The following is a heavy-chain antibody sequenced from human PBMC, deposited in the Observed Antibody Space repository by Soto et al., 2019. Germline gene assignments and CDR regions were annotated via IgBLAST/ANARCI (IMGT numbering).Heavy chain of an antibody. D-gene: IGHD2-8*01. CDR2: INPNSGGT. J-gene: IGHJ4*02. CDR3: AGTGGDCTKGVCYDS. V-gene: IGHV1-2*02. CDR1: GYTFTGYY. Sequence: GASVKVSCKASGYTFTGYYMHWVRQAPGQGLEWMGWINPNSGGTNYAQNVQGRVTVTADRSTTTAYMEVRSLTSDDTALYYCAGTGGDCTKGVCYDSGGQEPLFTVSS.